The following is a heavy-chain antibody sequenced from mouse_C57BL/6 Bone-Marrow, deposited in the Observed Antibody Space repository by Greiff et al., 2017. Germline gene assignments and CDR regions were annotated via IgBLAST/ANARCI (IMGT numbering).Heavy chain of an antibody. CDR3: ARAGLYDYAGFDY. J-gene: IGHJ2*01. CDR2: IDPSDSYT. V-gene: IGHV1-50*01. D-gene: IGHD2-4*01. CDR1: GYTFTSYW. Sequence: QVQLQQPGAELVKPGASVKLSCKASGYTFTSYWMQWVKQRPGQGLEWIGEIDPSDSYTNYNQKFKGKATLTVDTSSSTAYMQLSSLTSEDSAVYDGARAGLYDYAGFDYWGQGTTLTVSS.